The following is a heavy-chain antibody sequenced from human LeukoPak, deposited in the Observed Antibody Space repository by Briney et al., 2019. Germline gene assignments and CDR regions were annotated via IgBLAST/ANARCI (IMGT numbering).Heavy chain of an antibody. V-gene: IGHV1-18*01. CDR2: ISAYNGNT. J-gene: IGHJ4*02. CDR1: GYTFTSYG. D-gene: IGHD3-3*01. Sequence: ASVKVSCKASGYTFTSYGMSWVRQAPGQGLEWMGWISAYNGNTNYAQKLQGRVTMTTDTSTSTAYMELRSLRSDDTAVYYCARGHTYYDFWSGLIEYYFDYWGQGTLVTVSS. CDR3: ARGHTYYDFWSGLIEYYFDY.